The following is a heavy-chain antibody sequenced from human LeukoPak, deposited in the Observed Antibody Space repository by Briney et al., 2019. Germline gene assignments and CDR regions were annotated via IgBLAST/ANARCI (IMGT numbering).Heavy chain of an antibody. CDR2: ISSSGSTM. J-gene: IGHJ4*02. Sequence: GGSLRLSCAASGFTFSSYEMNWVRQAPGKGLEWVSYISSSGSTMYFADSVKGRFTISRDNAKNSLYLQMSSLRAEDTAVYFCARGSGYYDRVLDYWGQGTLVTVSS. CDR3: ARGSGYYDRVLDY. V-gene: IGHV3-48*03. CDR1: GFTFSSYE. D-gene: IGHD3-22*01.